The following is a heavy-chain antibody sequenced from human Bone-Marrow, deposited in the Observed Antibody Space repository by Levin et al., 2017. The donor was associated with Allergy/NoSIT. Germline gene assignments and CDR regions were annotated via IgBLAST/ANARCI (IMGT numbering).Heavy chain of an antibody. V-gene: IGHV4-59*08. CDR3: ASLYSYGYGVDY. D-gene: IGHD5-18*01. Sequence: KSSETLSLTCTVSGGSISSYYWSWIRQPPGKGLEWIGYIYYSGSTNYNPSLKSRVTISVDTSKNQFSLKLSSVTAADTAVYYCASLYSYGYGVDYWGQGTLVTVSS. CDR1: GGSISSYY. CDR2: IYYSGST. J-gene: IGHJ4*02.